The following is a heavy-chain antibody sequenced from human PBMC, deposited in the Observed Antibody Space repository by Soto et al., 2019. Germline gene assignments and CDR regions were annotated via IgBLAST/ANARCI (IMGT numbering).Heavy chain of an antibody. D-gene: IGHD2-2*01. CDR2: IIPIFGTA. Sequence: SVKVSCKASGDTFSSYAISCVRQAPGQGLEWMGGIIPIFGTANYAQKFQGRVTITADESTSTAYMELSSLRSEDTAVYYCARGYCSSTSCPMYHVSYYYYGMDVWGQGTTVTVSS. CDR1: GDTFSSYA. V-gene: IGHV1-69*13. J-gene: IGHJ6*02. CDR3: ARGYCSSTSCPMYHVSYYYYGMDV.